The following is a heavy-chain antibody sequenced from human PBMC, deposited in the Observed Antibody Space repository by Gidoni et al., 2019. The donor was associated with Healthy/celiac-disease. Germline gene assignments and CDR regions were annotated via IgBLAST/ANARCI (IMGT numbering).Heavy chain of an antibody. D-gene: IGHD3-9*01. J-gene: IGHJ5*02. CDR2: INHSGST. Sequence: QVQLQQWGAGLLKPSETLSLTCAVSGGFFSGYYWSWIRQPPGKGLEWIGDINHSGSTNYNPSLKRRVTISVDTSKNQFSLKLSSVTAADTAVYYCARGYDILTGYYRRYNWFDPWGQGTLVTVSS. CDR3: ARGYDILTGYYRRYNWFDP. CDR1: GGFFSGYY. V-gene: IGHV4-34*01.